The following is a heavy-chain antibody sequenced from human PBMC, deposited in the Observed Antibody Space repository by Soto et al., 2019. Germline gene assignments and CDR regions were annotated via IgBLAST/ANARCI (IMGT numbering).Heavy chain of an antibody. D-gene: IGHD2-2*01. CDR2: IYHSGST. CDR1: GGSISSSNW. Sequence: SETLSLTCAVSGGSISSSNWWSWIRQPPGKGLEWIGEIYHSGSTNYNPSLKSRVTISVDKSKNQFSLKLSSVTAADTAVYYCARAGEGYCTSTSCYPYYYYYYGMDVWGQGTTVTVS. J-gene: IGHJ6*02. V-gene: IGHV4-4*02. CDR3: ARAGEGYCTSTSCYPYYYYYYGMDV.